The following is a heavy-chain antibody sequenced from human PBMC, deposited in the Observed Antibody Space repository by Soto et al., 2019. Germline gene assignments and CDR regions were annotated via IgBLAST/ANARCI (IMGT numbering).Heavy chain of an antibody. CDR2: ISSSSTYI. CDR1: GFTFSTYT. D-gene: IGHD3-22*01. V-gene: IGHV3-21*01. Sequence: EQLAESGGGLVEPGGSLRLSCAASGFTFSTYTLNWVRQAPGKGLEWVSSISSSSTYIYNADSRFTISRDNAKNSLYLQMNSLRAEDTALYYCARGEHETSKYHYVRAFDLWGQGTMVTVSS. J-gene: IGHJ3*01. CDR3: ARGEHETSKYHYVRAFDL.